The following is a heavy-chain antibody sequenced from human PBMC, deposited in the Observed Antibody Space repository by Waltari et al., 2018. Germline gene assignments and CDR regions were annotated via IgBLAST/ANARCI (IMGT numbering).Heavy chain of an antibody. D-gene: IGHD2-2*01. CDR1: GFTFSRYG. CDR3: AKSRGFEY. J-gene: IGHJ4*02. Sequence: EVQLVESGGGLVQPGGSLRLSCGASGFTFSRYGMSWVRQTPGKGLKWVANINYDGSQKYYVDSVKGRFTISRDNAKNSLYLQMNSLRVEDTAVYYCAKSRGFEYWGQGALITVSS. CDR2: INYDGSQK. V-gene: IGHV3-7*01.